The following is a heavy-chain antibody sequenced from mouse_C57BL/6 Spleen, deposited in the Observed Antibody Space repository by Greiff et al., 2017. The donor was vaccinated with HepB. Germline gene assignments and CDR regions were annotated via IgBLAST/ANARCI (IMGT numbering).Heavy chain of an antibody. J-gene: IGHJ2*01. CDR3: ARGTGTGYYFDY. CDR2: ISYSGST. V-gene: IGHV3-1*01. Sequence: EVQLQESGPGMVKPSQSLSLTCTVTGYSITSGYDWHWIRHFPGNKLEWMGYISYSGSTNYNPSLKSRISITHDTSKNHFFLKLNSVTTEDTATYYCARGTGTGYYFDYWGQGTTLTVSS. CDR1: GYSITSGYD. D-gene: IGHD4-1*01.